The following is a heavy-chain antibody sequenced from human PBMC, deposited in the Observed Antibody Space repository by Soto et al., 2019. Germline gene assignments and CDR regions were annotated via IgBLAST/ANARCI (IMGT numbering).Heavy chain of an antibody. D-gene: IGHD2-8*01. CDR3: ARDNGGY. CDR2: ISSDGRKE. V-gene: IGHV3-30*04. J-gene: IGHJ4*02. CDR1: GFTFRTYA. Sequence: QEQLVESEGGVVQPGRSLRLSCAASGFTFRTYAMHWVRQAPGKGLEWVAVISSDGRKEFYVDSVKGRFTISRDNSKNTLYLQMNSPRTDDTAIYYCARDNGGYWGQGTLVTVSS.